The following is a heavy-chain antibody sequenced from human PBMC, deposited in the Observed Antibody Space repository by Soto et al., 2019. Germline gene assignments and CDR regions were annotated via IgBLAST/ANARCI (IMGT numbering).Heavy chain of an antibody. Sequence: GGSLRLSCVVSGITFNSNWMHWVRQAPGKGLVWVSRINSDGSTTSYADSVRGRFTISRDNAKNTLYLQMNSLRAEDTALYYCVRDERYASSSRFDYWGRGTLVTVSS. CDR1: GITFNSNW. CDR2: INSDGSTT. D-gene: IGHD6-6*01. J-gene: IGHJ4*02. CDR3: VRDERYASSSRFDY. V-gene: IGHV3-74*01.